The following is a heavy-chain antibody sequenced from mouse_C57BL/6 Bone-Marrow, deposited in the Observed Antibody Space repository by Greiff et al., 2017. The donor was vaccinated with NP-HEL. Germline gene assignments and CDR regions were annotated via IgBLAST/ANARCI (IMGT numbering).Heavy chain of an antibody. Sequence: VQLVESGAELARPGASVKLSCKASGYTFTSYGISWVKQRPGQGLEWIGEIYPRSGNTYYNEKFKGQATLTADKSSSTAYMELRSLTSEDSAVEVWARGVNDYRGAYGGQGTRVTVSA. J-gene: IGHJ3*01. CDR3: ARGVNDYRGAY. V-gene: IGHV1-81*01. CDR1: GYTFTSYG. CDR2: IYPRSGNT. D-gene: IGHD2-13*01.